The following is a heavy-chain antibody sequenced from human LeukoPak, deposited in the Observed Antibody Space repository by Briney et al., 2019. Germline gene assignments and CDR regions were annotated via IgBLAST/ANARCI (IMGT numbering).Heavy chain of an antibody. CDR2: IYSGGST. D-gene: IGHD6-13*01. Sequence: GGSLRLSCAASGLTFSNYAMSWVRQAPGKGLEWVSVIYSGGSTYYADSVKGRFTISRDNSKNTLYLQMNSLRAEDTAVYYCARVSYSSSWYGYYFDYWGQGTLVTVSS. CDR3: ARVSYSSSWYGYYFDY. J-gene: IGHJ4*02. CDR1: GLTFSNYA. V-gene: IGHV3-53*01.